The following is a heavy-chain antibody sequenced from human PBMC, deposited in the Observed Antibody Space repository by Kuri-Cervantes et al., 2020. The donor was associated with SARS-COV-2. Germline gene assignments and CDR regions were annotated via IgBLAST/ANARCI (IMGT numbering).Heavy chain of an antibody. D-gene: IGHD3-22*01. CDR1: GYTFTGYY. CDR2: INPNSGGT. J-gene: IGHJ3*02. CDR3: ARSTPFLRLEVISQGGAFDI. V-gene: IGHV1-2*04. Sequence: ASVKVSCKASGYTFTGYYMHWVRQAPGQGLEWMGWINPNSGGTNYAQKFQGWVTMTRDTSITRVYMDLSRLRSDDTAVYYCARSTPFLRLEVISQGGAFDIWGQGTMVTVSS.